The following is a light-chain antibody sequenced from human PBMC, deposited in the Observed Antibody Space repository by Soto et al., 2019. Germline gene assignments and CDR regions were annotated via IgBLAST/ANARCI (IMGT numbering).Light chain of an antibody. V-gene: IGLV2-14*03. CDR2: DVA. Sequence: QSALTQPASVSASPGQSITISCTGTSSDVGGSNFVSWDQQHTGKPPKLIMYDVATLPSGVSNRFSGSKSGSTSSLIISKHQTEDEADYYCVSFTSSTTYVFGSGTKVTVL. CDR1: SSDVGGSNF. CDR3: VSFTSSTTYV. J-gene: IGLJ1*01.